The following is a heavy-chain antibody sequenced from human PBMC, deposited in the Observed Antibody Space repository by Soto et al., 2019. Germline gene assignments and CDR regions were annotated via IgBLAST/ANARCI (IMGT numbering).Heavy chain of an antibody. Sequence: QVQLVQSGAEVKKPGASVKVSCKASGYTFTSYGISWVRQAPGQGLEWMGWIRAYNGNTNYAQKLQGRVTMSTATTTSTAYMELGGARSDNTAAHYSARDRPPGDVWGQGTTVTVSS. V-gene: IGHV1-18*01. CDR3: ARDRPPGDV. CDR2: IRAYNGNT. J-gene: IGHJ6*02. CDR1: GYTFTSYG.